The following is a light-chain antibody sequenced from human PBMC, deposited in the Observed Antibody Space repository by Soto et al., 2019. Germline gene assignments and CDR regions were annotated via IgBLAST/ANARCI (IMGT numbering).Light chain of an antibody. Sequence: DIQMTQSPSTVSASVGDTVNIXXRASQTINHCLAWYQQKPGKATKLXXYKASSLESGVPSRFSGSGSGTEFTLTISSLQPDDFATYYCQQYNSYSPWTFGQGTKVDIK. CDR1: QTINHC. V-gene: IGKV1-5*03. J-gene: IGKJ1*01. CDR2: KAS. CDR3: QQYNSYSPWT.